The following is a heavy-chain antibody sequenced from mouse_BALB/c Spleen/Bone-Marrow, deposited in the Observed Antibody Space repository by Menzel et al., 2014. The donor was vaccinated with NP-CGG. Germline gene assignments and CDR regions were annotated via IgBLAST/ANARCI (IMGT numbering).Heavy chain of an antibody. CDR1: GFTFTDYY. CDR3: AGDMGGILFDS. D-gene: IGHD4-1*01. J-gene: IGHJ2*01. Sequence: EVKLQESGGGLVQPGGSLRLSCATSGFTFTDYYMNWVRQPPGKALEWLGFIRNKAYGYTTEYSASVKGRFTISRDNSQGILYLQMNSLRAEDSATYYCAGDMGGILFDSWGQGTTLTVSS. CDR2: IRNKAYGYTT. V-gene: IGHV7-3*02.